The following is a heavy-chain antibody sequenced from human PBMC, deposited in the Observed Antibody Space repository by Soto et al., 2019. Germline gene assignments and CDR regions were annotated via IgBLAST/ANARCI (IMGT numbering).Heavy chain of an antibody. CDR2: ISSSSSYI. Sequence: GGSLRLSCAASGFTFSSYSMNWVRQAPGKGLEWVSSISSSSSYIYYADSVKGRFTISRDNAKNSLYLQMNSLRAEDTAVYCCARTDWNYYYGMDVWGQGTTVTVSS. V-gene: IGHV3-21*01. J-gene: IGHJ6*02. CDR1: GFTFSSYS. CDR3: ARTDWNYYYGMDV. D-gene: IGHD1-1*01.